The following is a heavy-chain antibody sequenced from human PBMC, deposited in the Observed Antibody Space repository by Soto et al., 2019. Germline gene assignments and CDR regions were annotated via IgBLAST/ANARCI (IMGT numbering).Heavy chain of an antibody. V-gene: IGHV3-23*01. CDR3: AKGGYYSLFDI. Sequence: QPGGSLRLSCVASGFPFSSYAMSWVRQTPGKGLEWVSGISGSGGRTYYADSVKGRFTISRDNSNNTLSLQMHILRVEGTAVYFCAKGGYYSLFDIWGQGTMVTVSS. J-gene: IGHJ3*02. CDR2: ISGSGGRT. CDR1: GFPFSSYA. D-gene: IGHD3-16*01.